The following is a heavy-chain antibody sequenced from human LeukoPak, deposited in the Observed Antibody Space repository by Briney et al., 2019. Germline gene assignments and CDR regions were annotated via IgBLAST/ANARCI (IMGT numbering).Heavy chain of an antibody. Sequence: LRLSRATSRHPFTTHGKQGCWLAPGLDQEPVANIQYLGSNKYYADSVKVLFNTTRDNSITASALQMNRLRAEETAVYYCASASARLYYYDWSGDWGYFDYWGQGTLVTVSS. V-gene: IGHV3-33*08. D-gene: IGHD3-22*01. CDR1: RHPFTTHG. CDR2: IQYLGSNK. J-gene: IGHJ4*02. CDR3: ASASARLYYYDWSGDWGYFDY.